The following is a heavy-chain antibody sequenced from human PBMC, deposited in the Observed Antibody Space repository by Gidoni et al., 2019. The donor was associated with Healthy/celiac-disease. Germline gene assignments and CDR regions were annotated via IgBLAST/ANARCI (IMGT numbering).Heavy chain of an antibody. CDR2: IYYSGST. Sequence: QLQLQESGPGLVKPSETLSLTCTVSGGSISSSSYYWGWIRQPPGKGLEWIGSIYYSGSTYYNPSLKSRVTISVDTSKNQFSLKLSSVTAADTAVYYCARPIAVAGTGFDPWGQGTLVTVSS. D-gene: IGHD6-19*01. V-gene: IGHV4-39*01. CDR1: GGSISSSSYY. J-gene: IGHJ5*02. CDR3: ARPIAVAGTGFDP.